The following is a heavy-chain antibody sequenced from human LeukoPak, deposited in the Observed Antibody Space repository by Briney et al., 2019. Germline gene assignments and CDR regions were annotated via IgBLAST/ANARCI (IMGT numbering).Heavy chain of an antibody. D-gene: IGHD3-9*01. CDR2: INPNSGGT. CDR1: GYTFTGYY. V-gene: IGHV1-2*02. J-gene: IGHJ4*02. CDR3: ARELVRHNPGYRLPNY. Sequence: GASVKVSCKASGYTFTGYYMHWVRQAPGQGLEWMGWINPNSGGTNYAQKFQGRVTMTRDTSISTAYMELSRLRSDDTAVYYCARELVRHNPGYRLPNYWGQGTLVTVSS.